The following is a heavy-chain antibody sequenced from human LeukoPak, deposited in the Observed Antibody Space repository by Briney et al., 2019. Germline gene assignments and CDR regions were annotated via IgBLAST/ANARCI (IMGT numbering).Heavy chain of an antibody. CDR1: GFTFSSYS. J-gene: IGHJ5*02. CDR2: ISSSSYI. Sequence: PGGSLRLSCAASGFTFSSYSMNWVRQAPGKGLEWVSSISSSSYIYYADSVKGRFTISRDNAKNSLYLQMNSLRAEDTAVYYCARKYSSSSLWFDPWGQGTLVTVSS. D-gene: IGHD6-6*01. V-gene: IGHV3-21*04. CDR3: ARKYSSSSLWFDP.